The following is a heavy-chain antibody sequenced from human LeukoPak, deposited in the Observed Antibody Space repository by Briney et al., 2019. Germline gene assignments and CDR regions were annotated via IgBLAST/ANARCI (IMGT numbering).Heavy chain of an antibody. J-gene: IGHJ5*02. V-gene: IGHV4-59*08. Sequence: SETLSLTCTVSDDSTSSYYWNWIRQPPGKGLEWIGYISNSGSTKYSPALKSRVSMSVNMSKNQFSLILSSVTAADTAVYYCARTSLWFGENINWFDPWGQGTLVTVSS. CDR1: DDSTSSYY. CDR3: ARTSLWFGENINWFDP. D-gene: IGHD3-10*01. CDR2: ISNSGST.